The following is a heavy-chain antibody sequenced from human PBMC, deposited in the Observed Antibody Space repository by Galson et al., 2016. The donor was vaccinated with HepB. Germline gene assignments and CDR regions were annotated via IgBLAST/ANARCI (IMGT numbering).Heavy chain of an antibody. CDR3: ARGGFYYSSGSYLTSH. CDR2: INPNSGGI. CDR1: GFTFTGYY. J-gene: IGHJ4*02. V-gene: IGHV1-2*02. Sequence: SVKVSCKASGFTFTGYYLHWVRQAPGLGLEWMGWINPNSGGINYAQKFQGRVTLTRDTSISTAYMELTRLTSDDTAVYYCARGGFYYSSGSYLTSHWGQGTLVTVSS. D-gene: IGHD3-10*01.